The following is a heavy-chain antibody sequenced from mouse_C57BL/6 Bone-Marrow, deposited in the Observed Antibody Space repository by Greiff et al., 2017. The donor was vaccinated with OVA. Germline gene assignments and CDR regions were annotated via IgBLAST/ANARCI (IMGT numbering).Heavy chain of an antibody. J-gene: IGHJ3*01. CDR1: GYTFTDYY. V-gene: IGHV1-26*01. Sequence: VQLQQSGPELVKPGASVKISCKASGYTFTDYYMNWVKQSHGKSLEWIGDINPNNGGTSYNQKFKGKATLTVDKSSSTAYMELRSLTSEDSAVDYCARGAQATPFAYWGQGTLVTVSA. D-gene: IGHD3-2*02. CDR3: ARGAQATPFAY. CDR2: INPNNGGT.